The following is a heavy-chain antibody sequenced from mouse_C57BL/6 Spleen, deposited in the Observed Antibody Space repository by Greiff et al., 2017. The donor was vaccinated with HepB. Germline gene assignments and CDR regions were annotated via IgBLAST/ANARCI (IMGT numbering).Heavy chain of an antibody. D-gene: IGHD1-1*01. J-gene: IGHJ4*01. CDR2: ISYDGSN. CDR1: GYSITSGYY. CDR3: AREGSSYAMDY. V-gene: IGHV3-6*01. Sequence: VQLQQSGPGLVKPSQSLSLTCSVTGYSITSGYYWNWIRQFPGNKLEWMGYISYDGSNNYNPSLKNRISITRDTSKNQFFLKLKSVTTEDTATYYCAREGSSYAMDYWGQGTSGTVSS.